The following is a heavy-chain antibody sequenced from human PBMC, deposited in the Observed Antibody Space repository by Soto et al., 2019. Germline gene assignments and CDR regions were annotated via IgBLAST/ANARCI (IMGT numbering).Heavy chain of an antibody. Sequence: NPGGSLRLSCAASGFNLRDHYMTWIRQAPGKGLEWVSYISGSSSTIYYADSVKGRFTISRDNAKNSLYLQMNSLRAEDTAVYYCARDIRGADWGQGTLVTVSS. J-gene: IGHJ4*02. D-gene: IGHD3-10*01. CDR2: ISGSSSTI. CDR1: GFNLRDHY. V-gene: IGHV3-11*01. CDR3: ARDIRGAD.